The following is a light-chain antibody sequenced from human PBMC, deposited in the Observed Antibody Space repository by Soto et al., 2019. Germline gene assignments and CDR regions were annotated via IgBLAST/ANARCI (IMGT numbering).Light chain of an antibody. CDR3: SSYTSSSIDYV. CDR1: SSDVGGYNY. CDR2: EVS. J-gene: IGLJ1*01. Sequence: QSVLTQPASVSGSPGQSITISFTGTSSDVGGYNYVSWYQQHPGKPPKLIIYEVSKRPSGVSNRFSGSKSGNTASLTISGLQAEDEADYYCSSYTSSSIDYVFGTGTKLTVL. V-gene: IGLV2-14*01.